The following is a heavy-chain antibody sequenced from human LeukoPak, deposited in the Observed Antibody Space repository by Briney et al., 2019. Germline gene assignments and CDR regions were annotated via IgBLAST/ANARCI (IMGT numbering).Heavy chain of an antibody. J-gene: IGHJ5*01. Sequence: SETLSLTCTVSGGSISSSSYYWGWIRQPPGKGLEWIGSIYCSGSTYYNPSLKSRVTISVDTSKNQFSLKLSSVAAADTAVYYCARGEYFDWFHYWGQGTLVTVSS. V-gene: IGHV4-39*01. D-gene: IGHD3-9*01. CDR2: IYCSGST. CDR1: GGSISSSSYY. CDR3: ARGEYFDWFHY.